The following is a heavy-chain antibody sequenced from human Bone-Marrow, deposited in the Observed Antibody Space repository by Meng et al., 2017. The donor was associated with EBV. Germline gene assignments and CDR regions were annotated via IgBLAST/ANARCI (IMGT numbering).Heavy chain of an antibody. Sequence: QVQLVESGGGLVKPGGSLRLSCAASGLTFSDFYMSWIRQAPGKGLDWISYISSSGSIYYADSVKGRFTISRDNAKNSLYLQMNSLRAEDTAVYYCARDEMSTPHFVYWGQGTLVTVSS. J-gene: IGHJ4*02. D-gene: IGHD5/OR15-5a*01. CDR1: GLTFSDFY. CDR2: ISSSGSI. V-gene: IGHV3-11*01. CDR3: ARDEMSTPHFVY.